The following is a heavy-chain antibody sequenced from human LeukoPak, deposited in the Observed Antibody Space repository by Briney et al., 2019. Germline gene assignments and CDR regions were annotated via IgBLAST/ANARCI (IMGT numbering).Heavy chain of an antibody. CDR1: GFTFSSYE. V-gene: IGHV3-48*03. Sequence: GGSLRLSCAASGFTFSSYEMNWVRQAPGKGLEWVSYISSSGSTIYYADSVKGRFTISRDNAKNSLYLQMNSLRDEDTAVYYCAKDSHSYDFSRPYYYGMDVWGQGTTVTVSS. CDR3: AKDSHSYDFSRPYYYGMDV. CDR2: ISSSGSTI. D-gene: IGHD5-18*01. J-gene: IGHJ6*02.